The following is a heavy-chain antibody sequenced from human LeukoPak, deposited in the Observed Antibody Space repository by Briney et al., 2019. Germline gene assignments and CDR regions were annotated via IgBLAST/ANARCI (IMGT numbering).Heavy chain of an antibody. CDR3: ARDSGYSYADDY. D-gene: IGHD5-18*01. J-gene: IGHJ4*02. Sequence: PGGSLRLSCAASGFTFSSYWTHWVRQAPWKGLEWVSYITYNSGTIFYADSVKGRFTISRDNAKDSLYLQMSSLRDEDTAVYYCARDSGYSYADDYWGQGTLVTVSS. CDR2: ITYNSGTI. V-gene: IGHV3-48*02. CDR1: GFTFSSYW.